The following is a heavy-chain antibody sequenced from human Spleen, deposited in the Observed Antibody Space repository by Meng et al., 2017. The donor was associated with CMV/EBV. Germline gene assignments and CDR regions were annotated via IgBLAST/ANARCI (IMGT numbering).Heavy chain of an antibody. J-gene: IGHJ4*02. CDR3: AKGIAVAALDY. Sequence: QVQLVESGGGVVQPGGSLRRSCAASGFTFSSYGMHWVRQAPGKGLEWVAFIRYDGSNKYYADSVKGRFTISRDNSKNTLYLQMNSLRAEDTAVYYCAKGIAVAALDYWGQGTLVTVSA. CDR2: IRYDGSNK. CDR1: GFTFSSYG. D-gene: IGHD6-19*01. V-gene: IGHV3-30*02.